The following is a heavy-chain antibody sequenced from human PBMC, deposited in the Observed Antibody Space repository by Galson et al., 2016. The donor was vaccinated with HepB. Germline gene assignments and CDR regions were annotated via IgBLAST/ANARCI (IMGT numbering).Heavy chain of an antibody. CDR1: GFTLINYA. Sequence: SLRLSCAASGFTLINYAMHWVRQAPGKGLEYVSTISTTGGYTNYADSVKGRFTFSRDNSKNTLYLQMSSLRPEDTAVYYCVKGGYYDRKGFDYWGQGTLVTVSS. CDR2: ISTTGGYT. D-gene: IGHD3-22*01. V-gene: IGHV3-64D*06. CDR3: VKGGYYDRKGFDY. J-gene: IGHJ4*02.